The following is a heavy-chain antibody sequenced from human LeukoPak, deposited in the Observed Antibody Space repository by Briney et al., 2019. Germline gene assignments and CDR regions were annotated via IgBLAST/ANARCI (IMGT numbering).Heavy chain of an antibody. D-gene: IGHD3-22*01. V-gene: IGHV1-69*05. CDR2: IIPIFGTA. Sequence: ASVKVSCKASGGTFSSYAISWVRQAPGQGLEWMGGIIPIFGTANYAQKFQGRVTITTDESTSTAYMELSSLRSEDTAVYYCASDPKYYYDSSGHSGAFDIWGQGTMVTVSS. CDR1: GGTFSSYA. J-gene: IGHJ3*02. CDR3: ASDPKYYYDSSGHSGAFDI.